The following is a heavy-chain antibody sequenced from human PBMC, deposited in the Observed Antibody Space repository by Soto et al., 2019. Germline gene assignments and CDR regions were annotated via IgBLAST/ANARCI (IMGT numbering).Heavy chain of an antibody. D-gene: IGHD3-9*01. CDR1: GGSFSGYY. CDR2: INHSGST. V-gene: IGHV4-34*01. Sequence: SETLSLTCAVYGGSFSGYYWSWIRQPPGKGLEWIGEINHSGSTNYNPSLKSRVTISVDTSKNQFSLKLSSVTAADTAVYYCANVNADILTGYYLDYWGQGTLVTVSS. J-gene: IGHJ4*02. CDR3: ANVNADILTGYYLDY.